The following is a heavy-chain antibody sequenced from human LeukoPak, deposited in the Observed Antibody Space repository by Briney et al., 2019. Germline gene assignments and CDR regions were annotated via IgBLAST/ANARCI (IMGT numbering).Heavy chain of an antibody. J-gene: IGHJ3*02. CDR3: ARGLLFAFDI. CDR1: GYTFTNFY. CDR2: IIPSGGAS. D-gene: IGHD3-10*01. V-gene: IGHV1-46*01. Sequence: ASVKVSCKASGYTFTNFYMHWVRQAPGQGLEWLGVIIPSGGASTYAQSFQGRVTMTRDTSSSTVYMELSSLRSEDTAVYYCARGLLFAFDIWGQGTMVTVSS.